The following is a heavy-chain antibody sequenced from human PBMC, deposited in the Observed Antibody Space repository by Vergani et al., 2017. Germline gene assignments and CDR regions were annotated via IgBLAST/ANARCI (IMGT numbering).Heavy chain of an antibody. CDR1: GFTFSDYY. D-gene: IGHD3-10*01. CDR2: ISGSGGST. J-gene: IGHJ5*02. V-gene: IGHV3-23*04. CDR3: AGITMVRGAVGGFDP. Sequence: VQLVESGGGLVKPGGSLRLSCAASGFTFSDYYMSWIRQAPGKGLEWVSAISGSGGSTYYADSVKGRFTISRDNSKNTLYLQMNSLRAEDTAVYYCAGITMVRGAVGGFDPWGQGTLVTVSS.